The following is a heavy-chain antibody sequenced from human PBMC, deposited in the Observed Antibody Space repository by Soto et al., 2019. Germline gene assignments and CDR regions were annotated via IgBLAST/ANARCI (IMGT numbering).Heavy chain of an antibody. V-gene: IGHV3-23*01. Sequence: EVQLLESGGGLVQPGGSLRLSCAASGFTFSSYAMSWVRQAPGKGLEWVSAISGSGGSTYYADSVKGRFTISRDNSKNTLYLQMNRLRAEDTAVYYCAAMSREYYYYGMDVWGQGTTVTVSS. CDR3: AAMSREYYYYGMDV. J-gene: IGHJ6*02. CDR1: GFTFSSYA. CDR2: ISGSGGST. D-gene: IGHD1-26*01.